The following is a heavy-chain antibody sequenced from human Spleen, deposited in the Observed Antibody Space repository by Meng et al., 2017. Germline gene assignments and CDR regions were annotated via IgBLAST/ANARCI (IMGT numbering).Heavy chain of an antibody. J-gene: IGHJ4*02. CDR3: ARVNIRLGELALFDY. CDR1: GFTFSSYE. V-gene: IGHV3-48*03. D-gene: IGHD3-16*02. Sequence: GESLKISCAASGFTFSSYEMNWVRQAPGKGLEWVSYISSSGSTIYYADSVKGRFTISRNNAKNSLYLQMNSLRAEETAVYYCARVNIRLGELALFDYWGQGTLVTVSS. CDR2: ISSSGSTI.